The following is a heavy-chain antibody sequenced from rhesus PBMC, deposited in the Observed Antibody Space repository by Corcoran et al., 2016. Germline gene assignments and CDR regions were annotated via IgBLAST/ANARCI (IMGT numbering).Heavy chain of an antibody. CDR1: GGSISDGYR. D-gene: IGHD2-15*01. J-gene: IGHJ4*01. Sequence: QVQLQESGPGVVKPSETLSLTCVVSGGSISDGYRWSWIRPPHGKGMEWIGYIFGSRTSTNNNPSLKSPVTNSKDTTKTQFSVKLSSVTAADTAVYYCAREPPETQVDYWGQGLLVSVSS. CDR3: AREPPETQVDY. V-gene: IGHV4S10*01. CDR2: IFGSRTST.